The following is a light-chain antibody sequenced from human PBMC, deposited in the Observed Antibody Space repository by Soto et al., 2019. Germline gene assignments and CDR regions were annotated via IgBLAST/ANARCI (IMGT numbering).Light chain of an antibody. CDR3: QQYATSPIT. CDR2: AAF. J-gene: IGKJ5*01. Sequence: EMVLTQSPATLSLSPGERATLSCGASQSVSSCYLACYQQKPGLAPRLLIYAAFSRATGVPDRFSGSGAGTLFTLTISRLEPEDFAVYYCQQYATSPITFGQGTRLEIK. V-gene: IGKV3D-20*01. CDR1: QSVSSCY.